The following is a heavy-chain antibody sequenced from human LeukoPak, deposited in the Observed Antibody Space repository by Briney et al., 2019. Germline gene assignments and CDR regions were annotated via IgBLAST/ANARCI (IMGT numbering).Heavy chain of an antibody. Sequence: PGGSLRLSCAASGFTFSSYSMNWVRQAPGKGLEWVSSISSSSSYIYYADSVKGRFTISRDNAKNSLYLQMNSLRAEDTAVYYCARSRITIFGVVIQGYFDYWGQGTLVTVSS. CDR1: GFTFSSYS. CDR2: ISSSSSYI. J-gene: IGHJ4*02. D-gene: IGHD3-3*01. CDR3: ARSRITIFGVVIQGYFDY. V-gene: IGHV3-21*01.